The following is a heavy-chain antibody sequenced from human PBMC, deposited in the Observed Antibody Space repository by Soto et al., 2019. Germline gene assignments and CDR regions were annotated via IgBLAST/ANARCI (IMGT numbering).Heavy chain of an antibody. D-gene: IGHD2-2*01. J-gene: IGHJ4*02. CDR1: GFTFSSYA. Sequence: GGSLRLSCAASGFTFSSYAMSWVRQAPGKGLEWVSAISGSGGSTYYADSVKGRFTISRDNSKNTLYLQMNSLRAEDTAVYYCAKAASKIVVVPAARVVYYFDYWGQGTLVTVPQ. CDR2: ISGSGGST. CDR3: AKAASKIVVVPAARVVYYFDY. V-gene: IGHV3-23*01.